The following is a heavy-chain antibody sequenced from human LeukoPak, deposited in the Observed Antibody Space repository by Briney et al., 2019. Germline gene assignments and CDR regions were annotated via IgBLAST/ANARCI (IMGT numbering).Heavy chain of an antibody. D-gene: IGHD3-3*01. CDR3: ATKPTFWSGLNYYYGMDV. Sequence: GASVKVSFTVSGYTLTELSMHWVRQAPGKGLEWMGGFDPEDGETIYAQKFQGRVTMTEDTSTDTAYMELSSLRSEDTAVYYCATKPTFWSGLNYYYGMDVWGQGTTVTVSS. J-gene: IGHJ6*02. CDR1: GYTLTELS. CDR2: FDPEDGET. V-gene: IGHV1-24*01.